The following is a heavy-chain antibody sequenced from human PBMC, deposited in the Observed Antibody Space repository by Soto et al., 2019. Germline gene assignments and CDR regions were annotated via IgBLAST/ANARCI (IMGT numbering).Heavy chain of an antibody. J-gene: IGHJ6*02. V-gene: IGHV4-59*01. CDR3: ARLSGRYLYYYGMDV. CDR2: IYYSGST. CDR1: GGYISSYY. D-gene: IGHD1-26*01. Sequence: PXETLSLTCTVSGGYISSYYWSWIRQPPGKGLEWIGYIYYSGSTNYNPSLKSRVTISVDTSKNQFSLKLSSVTAADTAVYYCARLSGRYLYYYGMDVWGQGTTVTVSS.